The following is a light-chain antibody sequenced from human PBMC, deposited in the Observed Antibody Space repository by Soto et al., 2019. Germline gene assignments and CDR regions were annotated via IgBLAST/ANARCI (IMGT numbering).Light chain of an antibody. Sequence: SYELTQPPSVSVAPGQTARISCGGDNIGSKRVHWYQQKPGQAPLLVVYDDTDRPSGIPERFSGSNSGNTATLTISRVDAGDAADYYCQVWDFNQVIFGGGTKLTVL. CDR2: DDT. CDR1: NIGSKR. V-gene: IGLV3-21*02. CDR3: QVWDFNQVI. J-gene: IGLJ2*01.